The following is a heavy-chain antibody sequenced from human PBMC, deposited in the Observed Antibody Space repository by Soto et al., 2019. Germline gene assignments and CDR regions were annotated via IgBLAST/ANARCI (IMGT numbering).Heavy chain of an antibody. CDR3: ARGGDFDY. CDR1: GFTYSSYG. J-gene: IGHJ4*02. D-gene: IGHD3-10*01. Sequence: PGGYLRLSCAASGFTYSSYGMHWVRQGPGKGLEWVAVIWYDGSNKYYADSVKGRFTIFRDNSKNTLYLQMNSLRAEDTAVYYCARGGDFDYWGQGTLVTVSS. V-gene: IGHV3-33*01. CDR2: IWYDGSNK.